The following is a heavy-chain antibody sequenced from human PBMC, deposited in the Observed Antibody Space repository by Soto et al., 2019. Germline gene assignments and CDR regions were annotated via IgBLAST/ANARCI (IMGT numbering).Heavy chain of an antibody. V-gene: IGHV3-30-3*01. J-gene: IGHJ4*02. D-gene: IGHD3-22*01. CDR3: ARGSSRYDSAGYIDY. Sequence: VGSLRLSCAASGFTFSSNAMHWVRQAPGKGLEWVAVISYGGSDKYYADSVKGRFTISRDNSKNTLYLQMNSLRVEDTAVFYCARGSSRYDSAGYIDYWGRGTLVTVSS. CDR1: GFTFSSNA. CDR2: ISYGGSDK.